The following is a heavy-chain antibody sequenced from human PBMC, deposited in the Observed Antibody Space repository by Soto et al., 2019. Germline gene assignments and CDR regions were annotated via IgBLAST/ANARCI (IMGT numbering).Heavy chain of an antibody. V-gene: IGHV1-8*01. CDR1: GYTFTSYD. CDR2: MNPNSGNT. Sequence: QVQLVQSGAEVKKPGASVKVSCKASGYTFTSYDINWVRQATGQGLEWMGWMNPNSGNTGYAQKFQGXXTXTXTTSISTAYMELSSLRSEDTAVYYCARDLAAAGTNYWGQGTLVTVSS. J-gene: IGHJ4*02. D-gene: IGHD6-13*01. CDR3: ARDLAAAGTNY.